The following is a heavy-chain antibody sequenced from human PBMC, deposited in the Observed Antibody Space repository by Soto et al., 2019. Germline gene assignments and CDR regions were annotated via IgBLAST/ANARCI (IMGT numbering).Heavy chain of an antibody. CDR3: ASTPLYYSDS. CDR1: GASISSSSYY. Sequence: QLQLQESGPGLVKPSETLSLTCTVSGASISSSSYYWSWIRQPPGKGLEWIGNIFYSGNTYYNPSFESRVTISVDASNNQFSLRLSSVTAADTALYYCASTPLYYSDSWGQGTLVSVSS. J-gene: IGHJ4*02. CDR2: IFYSGNT. V-gene: IGHV4-39*01.